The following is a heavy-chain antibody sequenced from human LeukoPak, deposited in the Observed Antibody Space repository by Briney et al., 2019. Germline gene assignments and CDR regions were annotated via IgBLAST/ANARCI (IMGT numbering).Heavy chain of an antibody. CDR2: INWNGGSI. D-gene: IGHD3-22*01. CDR1: GFNFDDYA. CDR3: AKDIYNYYDSSGYGY. J-gene: IGHJ4*02. V-gene: IGHV3-9*01. Sequence: PGGSLRLSCAASGFNFDDYAMHWVRQAPGKGLEWVSGINWNGGSIGYADSVKGRFTISRDNAKNSLYLQMNSLRVEDTALYYCAKDIYNYYDSSGYGYWGQGTLVTVSS.